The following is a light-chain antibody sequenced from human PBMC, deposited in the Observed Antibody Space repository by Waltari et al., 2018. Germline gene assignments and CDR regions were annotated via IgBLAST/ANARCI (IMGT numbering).Light chain of an antibody. CDR3: SSDAGSEGVI. J-gene: IGLJ2*01. CDR2: EVA. Sequence: SALTQPPSASGSPGQSVTISCTGTGSDVGAYHFVSWYQQHPGSAPKLIIFEVAKRPSGGPDRFSGSKSAYTASLTVSGLQAEDEADYYCSSDAGSEGVIFGGGTRLTVL. CDR1: GSDVGAYHF. V-gene: IGLV2-8*01.